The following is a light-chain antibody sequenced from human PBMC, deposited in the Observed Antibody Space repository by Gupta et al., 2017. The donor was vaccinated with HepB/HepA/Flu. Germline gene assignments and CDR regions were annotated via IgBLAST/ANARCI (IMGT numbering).Light chain of an antibody. J-gene: IGKJ4*01. CDR3: QQRYCHPLSLT. Sequence: DIQMTQSPPSLSASVGDRIIITCRASQSINNHLNWYQQKPGKAPKLLIYAASSLQRGVKSKFRGSGDGTEFTLTISSRQPEDFATYYCQQRYCHPLSLTFGGGTKVEIK. CDR1: QSINNH. V-gene: IGKV1-39*01. CDR2: AAS.